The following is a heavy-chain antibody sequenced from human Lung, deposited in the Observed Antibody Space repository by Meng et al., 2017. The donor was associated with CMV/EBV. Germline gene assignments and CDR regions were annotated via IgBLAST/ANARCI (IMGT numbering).Heavy chain of an antibody. V-gene: IGHV3-30*02. CDR3: AKVKVTPALLDSVDI. CDR1: GFTFSSFSSYA. D-gene: IGHD4-11*01. J-gene: IGHJ3*02. Sequence: GGSLRLSCAASGFTFSSFSSYAMHWVRQAPGKGLEWVASIPYDRSNKYYTDSVKGRFTISRDNSKNALYLHMNSLRTEDTAVYYCAKVKVTPALLDSVDIWGQGXMVTVSS. CDR2: IPYDRSNK.